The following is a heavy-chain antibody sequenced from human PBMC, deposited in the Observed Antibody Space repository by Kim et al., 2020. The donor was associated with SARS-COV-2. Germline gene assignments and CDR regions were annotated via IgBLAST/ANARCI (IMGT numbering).Heavy chain of an antibody. CDR1: GFTFSSYS. CDR2: ISSSSSYI. V-gene: IGHV3-21*01. J-gene: IGHJ4*02. CDR3: AREGEGNYYDSSGYWVDY. D-gene: IGHD3-22*01. Sequence: GGSLRLSCAASGFTFSSYSMNWVRQAPGKGLEWVSSISSSSSYIYYADSVKGRFTISRDNAKNSLYLQMNSLRAEDTAVYYCAREGEGNYYDSSGYWVDYWGQGTLVTVSS.